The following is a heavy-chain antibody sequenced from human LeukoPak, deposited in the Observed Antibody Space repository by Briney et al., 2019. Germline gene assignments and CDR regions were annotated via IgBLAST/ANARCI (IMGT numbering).Heavy chain of an antibody. D-gene: IGHD4/OR15-4a*01. CDR3: ARDPGAFPYFFDC. Sequence: PGGSLRLSCAASGFTFSSYAMHWVRQAPGKGLEYVSAISSNGGSTYYANSVKDRFTTSRDNSKNTLYLQMNSLRVEDTAVYFCARDPGAFPYFFDCWGQGTLVTVSS. V-gene: IGHV3-64*01. CDR1: GFTFSSYA. CDR2: ISSNGGST. J-gene: IGHJ4*02.